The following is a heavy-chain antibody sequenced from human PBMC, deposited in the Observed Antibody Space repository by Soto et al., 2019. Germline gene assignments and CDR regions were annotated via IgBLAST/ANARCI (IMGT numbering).Heavy chain of an antibody. V-gene: IGHV4-4*02. J-gene: IGHJ3*01. CDR1: GGSISSDRW. CDR2: IYHTGST. D-gene: IGHD2-15*01. CDR3: ATRPCGGGRGATAFDV. Sequence: QVQLQESGPGLVQPSGTLSLTCAVSGGSISSDRWWSWVRQPPGKGLEWIGEIYHTGSTNYNPTLTSRVATSLYKAGTECAQRLTAVTAADTAVCYGATRPCGGGRGATAFDVWGEGATVTVSS.